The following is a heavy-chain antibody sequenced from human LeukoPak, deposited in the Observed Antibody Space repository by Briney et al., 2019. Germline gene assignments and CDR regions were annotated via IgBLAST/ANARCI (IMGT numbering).Heavy chain of an antibody. CDR2: INSDGSST. CDR3: ARGGRPHYYGDYRGYYYGMDV. D-gene: IGHD4-17*01. CDR1: GFTFSSYW. J-gene: IGHJ6*04. V-gene: IGHV3-74*01. Sequence: GGSLRLSCAASGFTFSSYWMHWARQAPGKGLVWVSRINSDGSSTSYADSVKGRFTISRDNAKNTLYLQMNSLRAEDTAVYYCARGGRPHYYGDYRGYYYGMDVWGKGTTVTVSS.